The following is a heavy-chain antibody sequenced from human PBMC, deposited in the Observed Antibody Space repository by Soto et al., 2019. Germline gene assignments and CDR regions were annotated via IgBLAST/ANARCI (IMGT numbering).Heavy chain of an antibody. V-gene: IGHV1-18*01. Sequence: QVQLVQSGAEVKMPGASVKVSCKASGYTFTTYGISWVRQAPGQGLEWMGWISTYNGDTNYAQNLQGRXXMXTXXSTSTAYMELRSLTSDDTAVYYCARDGISDDAFDIWGQGTMVTVSS. CDR1: GYTFTTYG. D-gene: IGHD3-3*02. CDR3: ARDGISDDAFDI. J-gene: IGHJ3*02. CDR2: ISTYNGDT.